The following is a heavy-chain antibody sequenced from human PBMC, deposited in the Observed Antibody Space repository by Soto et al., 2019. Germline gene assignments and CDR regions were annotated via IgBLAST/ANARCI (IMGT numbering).Heavy chain of an antibody. D-gene: IGHD1-26*01. V-gene: IGHV3-74*01. Sequence: EVQLVESGGGVVQPGGYLRLSCTASGFTFNTHWMHWVRQAPGKGLVWVSRIYFDGITTNYADSVKGRLTVSRDNAKNTVYLHVNTLRAEDTAVYYCARGGAMGVDYWGQGTLVTVSS. J-gene: IGHJ4*02. CDR3: ARGGAMGVDY. CDR2: IYFDGITT. CDR1: GFTFNTHW.